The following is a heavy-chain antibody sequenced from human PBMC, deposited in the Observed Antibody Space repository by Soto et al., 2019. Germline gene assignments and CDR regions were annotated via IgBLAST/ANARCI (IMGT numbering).Heavy chain of an antibody. CDR1: GFTFSSYG. V-gene: IGHV3-30*18. D-gene: IGHD2-2*01. CDR3: AKGIGGGSVPAAIGSDY. J-gene: IGHJ4*02. Sequence: PGGSLRLSCAASGFTFSSYGMHWVRQAPGKGLGWVAVISYDGSNKYYADSVKGRFTISRDNSKNTLYLQMNSLRAEDTAVYYCAKGIGGGSVPAAIGSDYWGQGTLVTVSS. CDR2: ISYDGSNK.